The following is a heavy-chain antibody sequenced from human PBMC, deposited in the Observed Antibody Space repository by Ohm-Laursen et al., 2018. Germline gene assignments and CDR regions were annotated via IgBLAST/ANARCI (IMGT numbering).Heavy chain of an antibody. J-gene: IGHJ4*02. Sequence: SLRLSCSASGFTFDDYAMHWVRHAPGKGLEWVSGISWNSGSIGYADSVKGRFTISRDNAKNSLYLQMNSLRAEDTALYYCAKDAIAVAGEGYFDYWGRGTLVTVSS. V-gene: IGHV3-9*01. CDR3: AKDAIAVAGEGYFDY. D-gene: IGHD6-19*01. CDR1: GFTFDDYA. CDR2: ISWNSGSI.